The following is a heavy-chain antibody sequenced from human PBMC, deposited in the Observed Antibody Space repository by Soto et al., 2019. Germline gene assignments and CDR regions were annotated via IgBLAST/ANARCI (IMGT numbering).Heavy chain of an antibody. V-gene: IGHV3-53*02. Sequence: EVQLVQTGGGLIQPGGSLRLSCAASGFTVTSYYMSWVRQAPGKGLEWVSLIYTGSNTNYADSVKGRFTISRDNSKNTLYLQMNSLRAEDTAVYYCARDYYYGSGNYYRADYYHYGMDVWGQGTTVTVSS. CDR3: ARDYYYGSGNYYRADYYHYGMDV. CDR2: IYTGSNT. D-gene: IGHD3-10*01. CDR1: GFTVTSYY. J-gene: IGHJ6*02.